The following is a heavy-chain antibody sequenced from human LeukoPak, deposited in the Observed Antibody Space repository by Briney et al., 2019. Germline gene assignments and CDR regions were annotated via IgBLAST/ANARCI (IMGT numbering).Heavy chain of an antibody. Sequence: GGSLRLSCVASSFTFSDYGMSWVGQAPGKGVEGVAGISGSGADTYYADSVKGRLTVYRDNSRNTLFLQMDRLTVEDTALYYCAKGPRALDHSTHRFDYWGKGTLVTVSS. CDR2: ISGSGADT. D-gene: IGHD1-1*01. J-gene: IGHJ4*02. CDR3: AKGPRALDHSTHRFDY. V-gene: IGHV3-23*01. CDR1: SFTFSDYG.